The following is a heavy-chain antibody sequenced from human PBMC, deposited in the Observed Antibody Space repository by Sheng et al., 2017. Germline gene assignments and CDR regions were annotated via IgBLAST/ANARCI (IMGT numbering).Heavy chain of an antibody. J-gene: IGHJ5*02. Sequence: QITLKESGPTLVKPTQTLTLTCTFSGFSLSTSGVGVGWIRQPPGKALEWLALIYWDDDKRYSPSLKSRLTITKDTSKNQVVLTMTNMDPVDTATYYCAHSAGIFWKGGNWFDPWGQGTLVTVSS. CDR3: AHSAGIFWKGGNWFDP. D-gene: IGHD1-1*01. CDR1: GFSLSTSGVG. V-gene: IGHV2-5*02. CDR2: IYWDDDK.